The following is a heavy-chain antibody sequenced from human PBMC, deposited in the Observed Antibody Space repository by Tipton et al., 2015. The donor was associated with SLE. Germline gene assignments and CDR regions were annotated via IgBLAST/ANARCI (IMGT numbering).Heavy chain of an antibody. Sequence: TLSLTCAVYGGSFSDYYWSWIRQPPGKGLEWIGEINRSGSTNYNPSLKSRVTISVDTAKNQFSLKLSSVTAADTAVYYCARGGAVYYYYYYKDVWGKGTTVPVAS. CDR2: INRSGST. D-gene: IGHD3-10*01. CDR3: ARGGAVYYYYYYKDV. V-gene: IGHV4-34*01. CDR1: GGSFSDYY. J-gene: IGHJ6*03.